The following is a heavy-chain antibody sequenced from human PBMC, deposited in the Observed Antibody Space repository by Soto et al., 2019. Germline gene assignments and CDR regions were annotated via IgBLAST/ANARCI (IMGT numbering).Heavy chain of an antibody. CDR3: ARDLGGWEDY. CDR1: GYTFTSDG. D-gene: IGHD6-19*01. CDR2: ISAYNGNT. J-gene: IGHJ4*02. Sequence: ASVKVSCKASGYTFTSDGISWVRQAPGQGLEWMGWISAYNGNTYHAQKLQGRVTMTTDTSTSTAYMELRSLRSDDTAVYYCARDLGGWEDYWGQGTLVTVSS. V-gene: IGHV1-18*01.